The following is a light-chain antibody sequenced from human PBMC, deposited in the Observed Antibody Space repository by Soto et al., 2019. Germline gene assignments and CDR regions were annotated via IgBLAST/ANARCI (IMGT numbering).Light chain of an antibody. CDR2: AAS. CDR3: QMYVTAPAT. J-gene: IGKJ1*01. Sequence: DIQMTQSPSSLSASVGDRLTITCRASQDIGKSLAWYQQRPGKVPKPLIYAASTLHSGVPSRFSGGGSGTHFTLTISNLQPEDVATYYCQMYVTAPATFGQGTKVE. CDR1: QDIGKS. V-gene: IGKV1-27*01.